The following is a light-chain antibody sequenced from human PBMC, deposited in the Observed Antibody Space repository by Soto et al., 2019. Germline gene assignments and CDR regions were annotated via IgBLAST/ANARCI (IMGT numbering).Light chain of an antibody. CDR3: QQYFGTPIT. CDR1: QSVSSSY. J-gene: IGKJ5*01. V-gene: IGKV3-20*01. Sequence: EIVLTQSPATLSLSPGERATLSCRASQSVSSSYLAWYQQKPGQAPRLLIYGASSRATGIPDRFSGSGSGTDFTLTVSSLQPEDVAVYYCQQYFGTPITFGQGTRLEIK. CDR2: GAS.